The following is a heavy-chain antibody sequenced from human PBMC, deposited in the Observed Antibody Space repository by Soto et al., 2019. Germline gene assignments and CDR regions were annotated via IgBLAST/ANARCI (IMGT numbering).Heavy chain of an antibody. Sequence: QVQLVQSGAEVKKPGSSVKVSCKASGGTFNNYAITWVRQAPGQGLEWMGMIIPIFGTANYTQKFQGRVTITAEESTSTAYMELSSLRSEDTAVYYCARRRHFYDVLTHYYYFGLDVWGQGTTITVSS. V-gene: IGHV1-69*15. D-gene: IGHD3-9*01. CDR2: IIPIFGTA. J-gene: IGHJ6*02. CDR3: ARRRHFYDVLTHYYYFGLDV. CDR1: GGTFNNYA.